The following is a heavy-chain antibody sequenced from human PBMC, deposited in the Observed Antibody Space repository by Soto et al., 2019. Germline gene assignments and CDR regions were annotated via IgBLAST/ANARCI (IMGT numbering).Heavy chain of an antibody. CDR2: INTDGSIT. Sequence: EVQLVESGGGLVQPGGSLRLSCAASGLIFSNYKMHWVRQAPGKGLVWVSRINTDGSITDYADSVKGRFTVSRDNAKNALYLQMNSLRAEDTAVYYCARDTDGLHYWGQGNLVTVSS. CDR1: GLIFSNYK. V-gene: IGHV3-74*01. J-gene: IGHJ4*02. CDR3: ARDTDGLHY.